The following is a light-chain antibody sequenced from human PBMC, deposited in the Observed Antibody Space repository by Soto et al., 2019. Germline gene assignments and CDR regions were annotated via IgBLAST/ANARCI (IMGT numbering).Light chain of an antibody. CDR2: GAS. CDR3: QQYDSTPPT. CDR1: QSVNSNY. V-gene: IGKV3-20*01. J-gene: IGKJ1*01. Sequence: EIVLTQSPGTLSLSPGDRATLSCRASQSVNSNYLAWYQRKPGQAPRLLIYGASNRATDIPYRFSASGSGTDFPLTINRLEAEDFAVYYCQQYDSTPPTFGQGTKVEVK.